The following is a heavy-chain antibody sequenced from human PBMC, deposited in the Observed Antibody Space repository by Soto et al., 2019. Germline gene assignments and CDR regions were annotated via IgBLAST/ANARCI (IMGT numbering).Heavy chain of an antibody. CDR3: ARDPLRMHAFDI. V-gene: IGHV3-33*01. CDR2: IWYDGSNK. Sequence: QVQLVESGGGVVQPGRSLRLSCAASGFTFSSYGRHWVRQAPGKGLEWVAVIWYDGSNKYYADSVKGRFTISRDNSKNTLYLQMNSLRAEDTAVYYCARDPLRMHAFDIWGQGTMVTVSS. CDR1: GFTFSSYG. J-gene: IGHJ3*02. D-gene: IGHD4-17*01.